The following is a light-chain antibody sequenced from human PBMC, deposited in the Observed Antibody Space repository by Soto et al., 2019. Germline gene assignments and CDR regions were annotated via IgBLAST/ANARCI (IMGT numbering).Light chain of an antibody. Sequence: QSALTQPASVSGSPGQSITISCTGTSSDVSGYDFVSWFQQHPGKASKLMIYDVTNRPSGVSDRFSGSKSANTASLTISGLQAEDEADYYCSSYISSSTLEVFGTGTKLTVL. V-gene: IGLV2-14*03. CDR3: SSYISSSTLEV. CDR1: SSDVSGYDF. J-gene: IGLJ1*01. CDR2: DVT.